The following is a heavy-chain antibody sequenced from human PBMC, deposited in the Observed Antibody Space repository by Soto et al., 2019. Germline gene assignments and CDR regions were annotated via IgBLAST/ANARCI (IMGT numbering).Heavy chain of an antibody. CDR3: ARGVSCTSTSCYDYFHYGMDV. CDR2: ISTYNVNT. J-gene: IGHJ6*02. D-gene: IGHD2-2*01. V-gene: IGHV1-18*01. Sequence: QVQLVQSGAEVKKPGASVKVSCKASGYTFTSHGITWVRQAPGQGLEWMGWISTYNVNTNYAQKLQGRVTLTTDTYTSTAYMELRSLRSDDAAVYYCARGVSCTSTSCYDYFHYGMDVWGQGTTVTVSS. CDR1: GYTFTSHG.